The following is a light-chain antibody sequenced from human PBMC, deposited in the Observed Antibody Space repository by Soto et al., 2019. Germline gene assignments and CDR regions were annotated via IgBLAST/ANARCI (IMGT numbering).Light chain of an antibody. CDR3: AAWDDSLNGHV. J-gene: IGLJ1*01. CDR1: SSNIGSNT. V-gene: IGLV1-44*01. Sequence: QAVVTQPPSASGTPGQRVTISCSGSSSNIGSNTVSWYQLLPGTAPKILISTDNKRPSGVPDRFSGSKSGTSASLAISGLQSEDEADYYCAAWDDSLNGHVFGTGTKLTVL. CDR2: TDN.